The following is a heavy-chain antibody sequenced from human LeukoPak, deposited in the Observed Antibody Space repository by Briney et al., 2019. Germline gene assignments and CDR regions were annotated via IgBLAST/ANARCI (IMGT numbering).Heavy chain of an antibody. D-gene: IGHD1/OR15-1a*01. CDR3: ARLNSFPYYFDY. J-gene: IGHJ4*02. CDR1: GYTFTSYD. CDR2: MNPNSGNT. V-gene: IGHV1-8*02. Sequence: ASVKVSCKASGYTFTSYDINWVRQATGQGLEWMGWMNPNSGNTGYAQKFQGRVTMTEDTSTDTAYMELSSLRSEDTAAYYCARLNSFPYYFDYWGQGTLVTVSS.